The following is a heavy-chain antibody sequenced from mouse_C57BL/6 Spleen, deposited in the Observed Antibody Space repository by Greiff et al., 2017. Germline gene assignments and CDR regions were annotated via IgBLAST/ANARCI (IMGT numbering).Heavy chain of an antibody. Sequence: EVKLMESGGGLVKPGGSLKLSCAASGFTFSSYAMSWVRQTPEKRLEWVAYISSGGDYIYYADTVKGRFTISRDNAKNTLYLQMSHLKSEDTAMXYCTREGSYYAMDYWGQGTSVTVSS. CDR1: GFTFSSYA. D-gene: IGHD1-1*02. CDR2: ISSGGDYI. CDR3: TREGSYYAMDY. J-gene: IGHJ4*01. V-gene: IGHV5-9-1*02.